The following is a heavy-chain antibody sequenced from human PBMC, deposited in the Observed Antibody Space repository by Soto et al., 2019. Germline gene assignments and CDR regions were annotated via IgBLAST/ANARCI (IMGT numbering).Heavy chain of an antibody. CDR1: GYTLTSYD. CDR3: AIVRVGGDYYSYYDMDA. Sequence: ASVKVSCKASGYTLTSYDMHWVRQAPGQRLEWMGWINAGNGNTKYSQKFQGRVTITRDTSASTAYMELSSLRSEDTAVYYCAIVRVGGDYYSYYDMDAWGQGTTVTVSS. V-gene: IGHV1-3*01. J-gene: IGHJ6*02. CDR2: INAGNGNT. D-gene: IGHD2-15*01.